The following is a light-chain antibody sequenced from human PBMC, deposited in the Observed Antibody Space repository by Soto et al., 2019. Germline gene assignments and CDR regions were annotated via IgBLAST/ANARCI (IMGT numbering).Light chain of an antibody. Sequence: HSVLTQPPSASGAPGQRVTISCSGTRSNIGSQVVQWFQHLPGTAPKLLIQNNNERPSGVPDRFSGSKSGTSASLAISGLQSEDEGDYYCATWDDNVDGPVFGGGTQLTVL. CDR3: ATWDDNVDGPV. V-gene: IGLV1-44*01. CDR2: NNN. J-gene: IGLJ2*01. CDR1: RSNIGSQV.